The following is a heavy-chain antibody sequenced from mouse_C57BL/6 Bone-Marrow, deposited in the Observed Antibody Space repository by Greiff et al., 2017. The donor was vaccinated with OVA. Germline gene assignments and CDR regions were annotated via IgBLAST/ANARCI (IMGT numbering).Heavy chain of an antibody. CDR1: GYSFTGYY. Sequence: VQLQQSGPELVKPGASVKISCKASGYSFTGYYMHWVKQSHGNILDWIGYIYPYNGVSSYNQKFKGKATLTVAKSSSTAYMERRSLTSEDSAVDYFASTEVATDYAMDYWGQGTSVTVSS. CDR3: ASTEVATDYAMDY. CDR2: IYPYNGVS. D-gene: IGHD1-1*01. J-gene: IGHJ4*01. V-gene: IGHV1-31*01.